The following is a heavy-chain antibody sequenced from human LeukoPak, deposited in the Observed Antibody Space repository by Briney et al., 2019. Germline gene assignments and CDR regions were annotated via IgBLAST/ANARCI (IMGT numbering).Heavy chain of an antibody. Sequence: GRSLRLSCAASGFTFSRYAMHWVRQAPGKGLEWVAVISDDGTFTLYGDSVRGRFTISRDSSRNTLYLQMNSLRPEDTAVYYCTRDPYRDAPDYFDYWGQGTLVTVSS. V-gene: IGHV3-30-3*01. CDR1: GFTFSRYA. CDR3: TRDPYRDAPDYFDY. J-gene: IGHJ4*02. CDR2: ISDDGTFT. D-gene: IGHD1-14*01.